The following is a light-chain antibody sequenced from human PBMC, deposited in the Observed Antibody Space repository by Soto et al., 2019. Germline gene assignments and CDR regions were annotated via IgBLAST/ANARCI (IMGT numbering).Light chain of an antibody. J-gene: IGKJ2*01. V-gene: IGKV3-20*01. Sequence: EIVLTQSPGTLSLSPGERATLSCRASQSVSSSYLAWYQQKPGQAPRLLIYGASSRATGIPDRFSGSGSGTDFTLTISRLEPEEFAVYSCQQYGSSPPYTFGQGNKLEIK. CDR1: QSVSSSY. CDR3: QQYGSSPPYT. CDR2: GAS.